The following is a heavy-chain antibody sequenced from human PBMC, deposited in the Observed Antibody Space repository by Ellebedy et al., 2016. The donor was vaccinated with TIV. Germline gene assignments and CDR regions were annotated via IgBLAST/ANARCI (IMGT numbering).Heavy chain of an antibody. V-gene: IGHV3-74*01. CDR3: AAVQYWEAVFDM. Sequence: PGGSLRLSCAASGFIFSGYWMHWVRQAPGKGLVWVSRINSDGSDTAYADSVRGRFTISRDNAKNTLDLQMNSLRAEDTAVYYCAAVQYWEAVFDMWGQGTMVTVSS. J-gene: IGHJ3*02. CDR2: INSDGSDT. D-gene: IGHD2-8*02. CDR1: GFIFSGYW.